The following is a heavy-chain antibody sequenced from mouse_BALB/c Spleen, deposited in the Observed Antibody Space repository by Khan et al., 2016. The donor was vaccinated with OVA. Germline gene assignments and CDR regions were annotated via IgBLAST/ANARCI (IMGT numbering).Heavy chain of an antibody. CDR2: ISYSGRT. D-gene: IGHD1-1*01. J-gene: IGHJ2*01. CDR3: ARSVTITTVVATDFDY. V-gene: IGHV3-2*02. CDR1: GYLITSDYA. Sequence: EVQLQESGPGLVKPSQSLSLTCTVTGYLITSDYAWNWIRQFPGNKLEWMGYISYSGRTSYNPSLKSLISITRDTSNNQFFLQLNSVTTEDTATYCCARSVTITTVVATDFDYWGQGTTLTGSS.